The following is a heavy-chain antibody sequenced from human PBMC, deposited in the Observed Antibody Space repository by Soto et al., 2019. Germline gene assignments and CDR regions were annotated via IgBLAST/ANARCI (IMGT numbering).Heavy chain of an antibody. V-gene: IGHV1-18*04. CDR1: EYTFTTYG. D-gene: IGHD2-15*01. CDR3: ARENCSGGSCYFDY. CDR2: ISPNSGNT. Sequence: ARMPVSRKASEYTFTTYGNSWVRQALGQGLEWMGWISPNSGNTNYAQNLQGRVIMTTDPSTSAAYLELRSLRSDDTAVYFCARENCSGGSCYFDYWGQGTLVTVS. J-gene: IGHJ4*02.